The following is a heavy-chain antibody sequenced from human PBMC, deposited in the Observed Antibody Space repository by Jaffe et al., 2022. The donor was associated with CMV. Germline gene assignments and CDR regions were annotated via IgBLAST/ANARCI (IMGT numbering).Heavy chain of an antibody. CDR2: IKSKTDGGTT. CDR3: TTEVGSGWPPGFWDI. J-gene: IGHJ3*02. CDR1: GFTFSNAW. V-gene: IGHV3-15*01. Sequence: EVQLVESGGGLVKPGGSLRLSCAASGFTFSNAWMSWVRQAPGKGLEWVGRIKSKTDGGTTDYAAPVKGRFTISRDDSKNTLYLQMNSLKTEDTAVYYCTTEVGSGWPPGFWDIWGQGTMVTVSS. D-gene: IGHD6-19*01.